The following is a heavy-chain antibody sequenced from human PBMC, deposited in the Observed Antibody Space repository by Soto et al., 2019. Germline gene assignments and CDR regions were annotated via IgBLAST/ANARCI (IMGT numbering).Heavy chain of an antibody. V-gene: IGHV1-58*01. CDR3: AAGKNDVDTAMVTPDYYYYGMDV. CDR2: IVVGSGNT. D-gene: IGHD5-18*01. J-gene: IGHJ6*02. CDR1: GFTFTSSA. Sequence: SVKVSCKASGFTFTSSAVQWVRQARGQRLEWIGWIVVGSGNTNYAQKFQERVTITRDMSTSTAYMELSSLRSEDTAVYYCAAGKNDVDTAMVTPDYYYYGMDVWGQGTTVTVSS.